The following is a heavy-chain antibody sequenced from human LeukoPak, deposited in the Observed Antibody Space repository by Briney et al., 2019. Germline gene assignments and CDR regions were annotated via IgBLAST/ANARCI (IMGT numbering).Heavy chain of an antibody. CDR3: ARDQEGRYYFDY. CDR2: IIPIFGTA. D-gene: IGHD4-17*01. Sequence: ASVKVSCKASGGTFSSYAISWVRQAPGQGLEWMGGIIPIFGTANYAQKFQGRVTMTRDTSTSTVYMELSSLRSEDTAVYYCARDQEGRYYFDYWGQGTLVTVSS. CDR1: GGTFSSYA. V-gene: IGHV1-69*05. J-gene: IGHJ4*02.